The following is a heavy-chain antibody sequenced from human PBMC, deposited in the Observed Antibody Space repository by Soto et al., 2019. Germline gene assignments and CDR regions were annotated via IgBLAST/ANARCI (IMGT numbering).Heavy chain of an antibody. CDR1: GFTFSSYW. CDR2: IKQDGSEK. CDR3: ARGRLAAAGRNHYYYYGMDV. D-gene: IGHD6-13*01. V-gene: IGHV3-7*01. J-gene: IGHJ6*02. Sequence: EVQLVESGGGLVQPGGSLRLSCAASGFTFSSYWMSWVRQAPGKGLEWVANIKQDGSEKYYVDSVKGRFTISRDNAKNSLYLQMNSLRAEDTAVYYCARGRLAAAGRNHYYYYGMDVWGQGTTVTVSS.